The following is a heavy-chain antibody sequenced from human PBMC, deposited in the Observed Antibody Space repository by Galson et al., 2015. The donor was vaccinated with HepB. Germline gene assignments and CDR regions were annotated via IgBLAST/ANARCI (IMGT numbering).Heavy chain of an antibody. V-gene: IGHV3-48*04. J-gene: IGHJ4*02. CDR2: ISSSSSTI. Sequence: SLRPSCAASGFTFSSYSMNWVRQAPGKGLEWVSYISSSSSTIYYADSVKGRFTISRDNAKNSLYLQMNSLRAEDTAVYYCARIGYSGYDHLDYWGQGTLVTVSS. CDR1: GFTFSSYS. D-gene: IGHD5-12*01. CDR3: ARIGYSGYDHLDY.